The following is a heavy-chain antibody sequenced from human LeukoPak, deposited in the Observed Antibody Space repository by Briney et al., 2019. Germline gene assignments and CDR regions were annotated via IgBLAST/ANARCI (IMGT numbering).Heavy chain of an antibody. CDR3: ARDHYDYGGNSDAFDI. CDR2: ILAYSGDT. Sequence: ASVKVSCKASGGTFSNYASSWVRQAPGQGLEWMGWILAYSGDTNYTQNLQGRVTMTTDTSTTTAYMELRSLRSDDTAVYYCARDHYDYGGNSDAFDIWGQGTMVIVSS. D-gene: IGHD4-23*01. J-gene: IGHJ3*02. CDR1: GGTFSNYA. V-gene: IGHV1-18*01.